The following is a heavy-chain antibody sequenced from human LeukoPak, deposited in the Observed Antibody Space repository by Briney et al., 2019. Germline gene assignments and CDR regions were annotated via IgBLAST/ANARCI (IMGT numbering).Heavy chain of an antibody. J-gene: IGHJ5*02. Sequence: SETLSLTCTVSGGSISSYYWSWIRQPPGKGLEWIGYIYYSGSTNYNPSLKSRVTISVDTSKNQFSLKLSSVTAADTAVYYCMGIVVVPAAILFDPWGQGTLVTVSS. V-gene: IGHV4-59*12. CDR1: GGSISSYY. CDR3: MGIVVVPAAILFDP. D-gene: IGHD2-2*01. CDR2: IYYSGST.